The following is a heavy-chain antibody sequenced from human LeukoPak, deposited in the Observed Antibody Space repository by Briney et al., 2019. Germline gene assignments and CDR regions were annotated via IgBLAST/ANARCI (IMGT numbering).Heavy chain of an antibody. D-gene: IGHD1-26*01. Sequence: GASVKVSCKASGYTFTGYYMHWVRQAPGQGLEWMGWINPNSGGTNYAQKFQGRVTMTRETSISTAYMELSRLRSDDTAVYYCARSPGSYPPFDYWGQGTLVTVSS. CDR1: GYTFTGYY. CDR3: ARSPGSYPPFDY. J-gene: IGHJ4*02. V-gene: IGHV1-2*02. CDR2: INPNSGGT.